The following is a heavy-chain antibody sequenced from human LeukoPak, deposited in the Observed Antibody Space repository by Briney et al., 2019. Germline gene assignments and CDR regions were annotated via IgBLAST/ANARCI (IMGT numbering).Heavy chain of an antibody. Sequence: GGSLRLSCAASGFTFSSYSMNWVRQAPGKGLEWVSSISSSSSYIYYADSVKGRFTISRDNAKNSLYLQMNSLRAEDTAVYYCAKDLGLQWLVPLGAFDIWGQGTMVTVSS. CDR2: ISSSSSYI. V-gene: IGHV3-21*04. J-gene: IGHJ3*02. CDR3: AKDLGLQWLVPLGAFDI. CDR1: GFTFSSYS. D-gene: IGHD6-19*01.